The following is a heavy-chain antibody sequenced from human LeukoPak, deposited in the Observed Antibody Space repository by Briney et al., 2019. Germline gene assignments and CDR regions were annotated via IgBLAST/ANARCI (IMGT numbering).Heavy chain of an antibody. V-gene: IGHV3-66*01. J-gene: IGHJ4*02. D-gene: IGHD3-10*02. CDR2: IYSSDST. CDR3: ARDLCD. Sequence: PGGSLRLSCAASGFTFSSYGMHWVRQAPGKGLEWVSGIYSSDSTYYADSVKGRFTISRDNSKNTLYLQMNSLRAEDTAVYYCARDLCDWGQGTLVTVSS. CDR1: GFTFSSYG.